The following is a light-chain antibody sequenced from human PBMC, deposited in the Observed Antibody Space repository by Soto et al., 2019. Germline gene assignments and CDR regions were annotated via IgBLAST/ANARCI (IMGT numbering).Light chain of an antibody. CDR2: EVS. CDR1: SSDVGSYNL. J-gene: IGLJ1*01. Sequence: QSVLTQPASVSGSPGQSITISCTGTSSDVGSYNLVSWYQQHPGKAPKLMIYEVSKRPSGVSNRFSGSKSGNTASLTISGFQAEDEADYYCCSYAGSSTFLYVFGTGTKVTVL. CDR3: CSYAGSSTFLYV. V-gene: IGLV2-23*02.